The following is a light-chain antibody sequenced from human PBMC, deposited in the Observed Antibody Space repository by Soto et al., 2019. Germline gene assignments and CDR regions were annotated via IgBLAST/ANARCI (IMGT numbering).Light chain of an antibody. J-gene: IGKJ3*01. CDR2: GAS. Sequence: EIVMTQSPATLSVSPGERATLSCRASQSVSSNLAWYQQKPGQAPRLLIYGASTRATGIPARFSGSGSGTEFTLTISSLQSEDFAVYYCQHYNNWPPKFTFGPGTQVDIK. V-gene: IGKV3-15*01. CDR1: QSVSSN. CDR3: QHYNNWPPKFT.